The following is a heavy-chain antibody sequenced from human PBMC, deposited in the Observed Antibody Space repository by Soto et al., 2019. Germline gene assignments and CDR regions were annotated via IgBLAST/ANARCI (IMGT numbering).Heavy chain of an antibody. CDR1: GGSFSGYY. Sequence: KPSETLSLTCAVYGGSFSGYYWSWIRQPPGKGLEWIGEINHSGSTNYNPSLKSRVTISVDTSKNQFSLKLSSVTAADTAVYYCAREEHYYDSSGYSYWGQGTLVTVSS. CDR3: AREEHYYDSSGYSY. V-gene: IGHV4-34*01. J-gene: IGHJ4*02. CDR2: INHSGST. D-gene: IGHD3-22*01.